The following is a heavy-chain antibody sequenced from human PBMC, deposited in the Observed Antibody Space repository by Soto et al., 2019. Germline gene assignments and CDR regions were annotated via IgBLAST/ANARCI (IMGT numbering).Heavy chain of an antibody. CDR2: ISPYNGDT. D-gene: IGHD2-2*01. Sequence: GASVKVSCKASGYSFTNYDISWVRQAPGQGLEWMGWISPYNGDTNYAQKLQGRVTMTTDTSTSTAYMKLRSLRSDDTAVYYCARYCSSTSCDHYFDYWGQGTLVTVSS. CDR3: ARYCSSTSCDHYFDY. CDR1: GYSFTNYD. J-gene: IGHJ4*02. V-gene: IGHV1-18*01.